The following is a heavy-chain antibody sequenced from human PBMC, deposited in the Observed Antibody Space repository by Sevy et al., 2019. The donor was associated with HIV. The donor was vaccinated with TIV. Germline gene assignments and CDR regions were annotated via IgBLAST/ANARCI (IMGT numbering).Heavy chain of an antibody. CDR2: INWNGGST. J-gene: IGHJ4*02. D-gene: IGHD3-22*01. V-gene: IGHV3-20*04. CDR3: ARHKYDSSGYYSPVDY. CDR1: GFTFDDYG. Sequence: GGSLRLSCAASGFTFDDYGMSWVRQAPGKGLEWVSGINWNGGSTGYADSVKGRFTISRDKAKNSLYLQMNSLRAEDTALYYCARHKYDSSGYYSPVDYWGQGTLVTVSS.